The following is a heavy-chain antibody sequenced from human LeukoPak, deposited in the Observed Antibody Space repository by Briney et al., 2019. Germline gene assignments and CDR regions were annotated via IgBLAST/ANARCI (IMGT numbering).Heavy chain of an antibody. V-gene: IGHV3-21*01. Sequence: GGSLRLSCVASGSTFSSYSMNWVRQAPGKGLEWVSSISSSSSYIYYADSVKGRFTISRDNAKNSLYLQMNSLRAEDTAVYYCARDIKDSSGYFDYWGQGTLVTVSS. CDR2: ISSSSSYI. J-gene: IGHJ4*02. CDR3: ARDIKDSSGYFDY. D-gene: IGHD3-22*01. CDR1: GSTFSSYS.